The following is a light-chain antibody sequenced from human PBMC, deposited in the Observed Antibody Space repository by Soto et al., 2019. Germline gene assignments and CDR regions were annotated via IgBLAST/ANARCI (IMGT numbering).Light chain of an antibody. J-gene: IGKJ1*01. V-gene: IGKV1-5*03. CDR2: KAS. CDR3: QHYNNSAEA. Sequence: DIQMTQAPSTLSGSGGDRVTITCRARQTISSWLAWYQHKPGKAPKLLIYKASTLKSGVPSRFSGSGSGTEFTLTISSLQPDDFATYYCQHYNNSAEAFGQGTKVELK. CDR1: QTISSW.